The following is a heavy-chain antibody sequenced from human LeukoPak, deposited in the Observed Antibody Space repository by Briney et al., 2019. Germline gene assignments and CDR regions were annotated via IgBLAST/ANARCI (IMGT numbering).Heavy chain of an antibody. J-gene: IGHJ4*02. CDR1: GFTFSDHY. CDR3: ARGDYGGDYFDY. V-gene: IGHV3-11*05. D-gene: IGHD4-23*01. Sequence: GGSLRLSCEVSGFTFSDHYMSWIRQAPGKRLEWVSYISSGSTYTNYADSVEGRFAISRDNAKNSLYLQMNSLRAEDTAVYYCARGDYGGDYFDYWGQGTLVTISS. CDR2: ISSGSTYT.